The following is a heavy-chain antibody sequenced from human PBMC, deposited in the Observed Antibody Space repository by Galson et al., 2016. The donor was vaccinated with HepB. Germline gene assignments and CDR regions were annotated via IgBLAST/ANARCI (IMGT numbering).Heavy chain of an antibody. Sequence: SETLSLTCAVSGISITNNGSITNNYWWTWVRQSPGEGLEWIGEIYKTGTAHYNPPFTSRATISVDKSKNQISLSLASVTAADTAVYYCARGNLGTTASMAFDHWGQGTLVSVSS. CDR3: ARGNLGTTASMAFDH. CDR2: IYKTGTA. D-gene: IGHD1-26*01. V-gene: IGHV4-4*02. J-gene: IGHJ4*02. CDR1: GISITNNGSITNNYW.